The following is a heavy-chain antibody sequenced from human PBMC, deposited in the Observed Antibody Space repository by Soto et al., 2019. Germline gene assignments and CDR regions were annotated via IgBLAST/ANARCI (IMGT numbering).Heavy chain of an antibody. Sequence: QVQLVQSGDEVNKPGASVKVSCKASGYTFTSYSMHWVRQAPGQVLEWMGIIKPGGGSTSYAQKFDGRVPMTRDTSTWTVYRELSCLRSEDTAGYYCGRACLNGGYFYGMDLWGLGSKVTVSS. J-gene: IGHJ6*02. CDR2: IKPGGGST. D-gene: IGHD3-10*01. CDR1: GYTFTSYS. V-gene: IGHV1-46*03. CDR3: GRACLNGGYFYGMDL.